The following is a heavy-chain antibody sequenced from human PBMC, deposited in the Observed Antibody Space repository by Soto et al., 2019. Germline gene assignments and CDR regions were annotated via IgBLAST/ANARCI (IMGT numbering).Heavy chain of an antibody. CDR1: GFSLSNARMG. Sequence: QVTLKESGPVLVKPTETLTLTCTVSGFSLSNARMGVSWIRQPPGKALEWLADIFSNDEKSYSTSLKSNLTISKDTSKSQVILTMTNMDPMDTAKYYCARINDCSGGSCYATFNFDYWGQGTLVTVSS. V-gene: IGHV2-26*01. CDR3: ARINDCSGGSCYATFNFDY. D-gene: IGHD2-15*01. CDR2: IFSNDEK. J-gene: IGHJ4*02.